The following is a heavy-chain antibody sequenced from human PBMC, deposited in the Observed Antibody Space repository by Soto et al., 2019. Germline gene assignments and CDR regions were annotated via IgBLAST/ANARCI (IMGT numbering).Heavy chain of an antibody. V-gene: IGHV3-30*18. CDR2: ISYDGSNK. CDR3: AKYYYGSGTPPNYYFDY. CDR1: GFTFISYG. J-gene: IGHJ4*02. D-gene: IGHD3-10*01. Sequence: GSLRLSCATSGFTFISYGMHWVRQAPGKGLEWVALISYDGSNKYYADSVKGRFTISRDNSKNTLYLQMNSLRAEDTAVYYCAKYYYGSGTPPNYYFDYWGQGTLVTVSS.